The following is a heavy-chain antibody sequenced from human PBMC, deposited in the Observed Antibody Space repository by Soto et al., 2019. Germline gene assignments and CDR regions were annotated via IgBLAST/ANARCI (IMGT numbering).Heavy chain of an antibody. CDR3: ATAPELLWFGE. J-gene: IGHJ4*02. CDR2: IHYNGAT. Sequence: QLELQVSGPGLVKPSETLSLNCTVSGGSITSTSSYWGWIRQPPGKGLEWIGSIHYNGATYYNPSLESRVTISVDTSKNQFSLKLSSVTAADTAVYYCATAPELLWFGEWGQGSLVIVSS. V-gene: IGHV4-39*01. CDR1: GGSITSTSSY. D-gene: IGHD3-10*01.